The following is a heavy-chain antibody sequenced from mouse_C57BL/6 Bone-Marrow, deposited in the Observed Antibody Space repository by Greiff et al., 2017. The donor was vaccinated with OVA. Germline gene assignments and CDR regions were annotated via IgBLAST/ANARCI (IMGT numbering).Heavy chain of an antibody. D-gene: IGHD1-1*01. J-gene: IGHJ3*01. CDR3: TTHYGSSWGFSY. V-gene: IGHV14-4*01. CDR2: IDTENGDT. CDR1: GFNIKADY. Sequence: VQLKESGAELVRPGASVKLSCTASGFNIKADYMHWVKQRPEQGLEWIGWIDTENGDTEYASKFQGKATITADTYYNTAYLQLSSLTSEDTAVYYCTTHYGSSWGFSYWGQETLVTVSA.